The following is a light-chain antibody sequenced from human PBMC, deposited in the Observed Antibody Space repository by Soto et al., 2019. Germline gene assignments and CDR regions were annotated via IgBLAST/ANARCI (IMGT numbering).Light chain of an antibody. CDR3: LQDYGYPRT. CDR1: QDIRND. CDR2: SAS. V-gene: IGKV1-6*01. Sequence: AIPMTQSPSSLSASVGDRVIITCRASQDIRNDLGWYQQKPGEAPKLLIYSASSLHSGVPSRFSGRLSGTDFTLTISSLQPEDSATYYCLQDYGYPRTFGQGTKVEVK. J-gene: IGKJ1*01.